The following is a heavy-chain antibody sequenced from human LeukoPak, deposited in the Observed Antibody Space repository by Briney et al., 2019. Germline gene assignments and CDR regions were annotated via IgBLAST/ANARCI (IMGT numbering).Heavy chain of an antibody. CDR3: ARRRAVAGVNWFDR. D-gene: IGHD6-19*01. V-gene: IGHV1-18*01. J-gene: IGHJ5*02. CDR2: ISSHNGYT. Sequence: ASVKVSCKASGYTFISYGISWVRQAPGQGLEWMGWISSHNGYTKYAQKFQGRVTMTTDTSMSTAYMELGSLRSDDTAVYYCARRRAVAGVNWFDRWGQGTLVTVSS. CDR1: GYTFISYG.